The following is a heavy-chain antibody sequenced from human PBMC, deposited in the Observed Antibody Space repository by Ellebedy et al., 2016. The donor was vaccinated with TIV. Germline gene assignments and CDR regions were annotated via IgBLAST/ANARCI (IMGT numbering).Heavy chain of an antibody. Sequence: GESLKISCAASGFSFGSFWISWVRQAPGKGLEWVADIREDGNAKFYVDSVNGRFTISRDNAENSVFLQMNSLRVEDTAVYYCARDGFGGFLDSWGQGTLIIVSS. V-gene: IGHV3-7*01. CDR3: ARDGFGGFLDS. CDR1: GFSFGSFW. D-gene: IGHD3-10*01. CDR2: IREDGNAK. J-gene: IGHJ4*02.